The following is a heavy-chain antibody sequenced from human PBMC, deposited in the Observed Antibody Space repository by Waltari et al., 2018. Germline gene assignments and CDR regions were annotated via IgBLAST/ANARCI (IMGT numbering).Heavy chain of an antibody. D-gene: IGHD1-26*01. V-gene: IGHV4-59*01. CDR1: GGSISSYY. J-gene: IGHJ3*02. Sequence: QVQLQESGPGLVKPSETLSLTCTVSGGSISSYYWSWIRQPPGKGLEWIGYIYYSGSTNYNPSLKSRVTISVDTSKNQFSLKLSSVTAADTAVYYCARHSPEYRTGWELYPLPPLGIWGQGTMVTVSS. CDR3: ARHSPEYRTGWELYPLPPLGI. CDR2: IYYSGST.